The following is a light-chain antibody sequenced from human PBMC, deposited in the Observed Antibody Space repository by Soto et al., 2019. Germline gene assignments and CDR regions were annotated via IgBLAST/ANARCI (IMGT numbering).Light chain of an antibody. Sequence: QLVLTQSPSASASLGASVKLTCTLSSGHSSYAIAWHQQQPEKGPRYLMKLNSDGSHSKGDGIPDRFSGSSSGAERYLTISSLQSDDEAGYYCQTWGTGTWVFGGGTKLTVL. CDR2: LNSDGSH. V-gene: IGLV4-69*01. CDR1: SGHSSYA. J-gene: IGLJ3*02. CDR3: QTWGTGTWV.